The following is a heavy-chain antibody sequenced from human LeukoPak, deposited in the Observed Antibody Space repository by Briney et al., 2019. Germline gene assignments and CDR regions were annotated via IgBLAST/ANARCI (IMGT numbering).Heavy chain of an antibody. CDR1: GFTFDDYG. V-gene: IGHV3-20*04. Sequence: GGSLRLYCAASGFTFDDYGMSWVRRAPGKGLEWVSGINWNGGSTGYADSVKGRFTISRDNAKDSLYLQMNSLRAEDTALYYCARALHGSWSYYKIGWGYWRQGTLVTVSS. D-gene: IGHD3-10*01. J-gene: IGHJ4*02. CDR2: INWNGGST. CDR3: ARALHGSWSYYKIGWGY.